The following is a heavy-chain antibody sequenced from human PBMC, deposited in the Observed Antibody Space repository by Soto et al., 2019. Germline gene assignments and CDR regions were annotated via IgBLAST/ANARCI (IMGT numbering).Heavy chain of an antibody. J-gene: IGHJ6*03. CDR2: IYYSGST. Sequence: SETLSLTCTVSGGSISSYYWSWIRQPPGKGLEWIGYIYYSGSTNYNPSLKSRVTISVDTSKNQFSLKLSSVTAADTAVYYCARGKEGDYYYYYYMDVWGKGTTVTVS. V-gene: IGHV4-59*01. CDR3: ARGKEGDYYYYYYMDV. CDR1: GGSISSYY.